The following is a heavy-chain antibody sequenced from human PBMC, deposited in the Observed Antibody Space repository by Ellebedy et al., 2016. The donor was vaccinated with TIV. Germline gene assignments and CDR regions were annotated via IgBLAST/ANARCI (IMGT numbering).Heavy chain of an antibody. V-gene: IGHV3-7*03. Sequence: GESLKISXAASGFTFSSYWMSWVRQAPGKGLEWVANIKQDGSEKYYVDSVKGRFTISRDNAKNSLYLQMNSLRAEDTAVYYCARGKDRTSKYGMDVWGQGTTVTVSS. CDR1: GFTFSSYW. CDR3: ARGKDRTSKYGMDV. CDR2: IKQDGSEK. D-gene: IGHD2-15*01. J-gene: IGHJ6*02.